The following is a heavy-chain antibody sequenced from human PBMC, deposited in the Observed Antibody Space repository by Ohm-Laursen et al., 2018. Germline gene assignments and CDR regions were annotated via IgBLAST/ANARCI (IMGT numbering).Heavy chain of an antibody. J-gene: IGHJ4*02. V-gene: IGHV1-46*01. Sequence: ASVKVSCKASGYTLTSYYMHWVRQAPGQGLEWMGIINPSGGSTSYAQKFQGRVTMTRDTSTSTVYMELSSLRSEDTAVYYCARDRKDTAMPGNSFDYWGQGTLVTVSS. CDR3: ARDRKDTAMPGNSFDY. CDR1: GYTLTSYY. D-gene: IGHD5-18*01. CDR2: INPSGGST.